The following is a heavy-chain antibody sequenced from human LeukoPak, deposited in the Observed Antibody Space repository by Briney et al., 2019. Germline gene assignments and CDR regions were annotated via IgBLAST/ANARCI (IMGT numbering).Heavy chain of an antibody. J-gene: IGHJ3*02. CDR2: IYYSGST. CDR3: TRWRPGYNSVDAFDI. Sequence: SETLSLTCTVSGGSISTNNHYWVWIRQPPGKGLEWIGNIYYSGSTDYNPSLKSRVTISVDTSENHFTLKVTSVTAADTAVYYCTRWRPGYNSVDAFDIWGQGVMVTVSS. CDR1: GGSISTNNHY. V-gene: IGHV4-39*01. D-gene: IGHD5-24*01.